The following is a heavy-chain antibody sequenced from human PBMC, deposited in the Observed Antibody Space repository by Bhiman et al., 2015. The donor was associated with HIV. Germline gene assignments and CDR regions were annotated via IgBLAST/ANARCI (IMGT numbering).Heavy chain of an antibody. D-gene: IGHD2-2*01. CDR1: GFTFNTYW. CDR3: ARDESYRKYALTAFDI. Sequence: EVQLVESGGGLVQPGGSLRLSCAVSGFTFNTYWMNWVRQAPGKGLEWVANIKQDGSEKYYVDSVKGRFTISRDNAKNSLYLQMNRLRAEDTAVYYCARDESYRKYALTAFDILGPRDSGHRLL. CDR2: IKQDGSEK. V-gene: IGHV3-7*05. J-gene: IGHJ3*02.